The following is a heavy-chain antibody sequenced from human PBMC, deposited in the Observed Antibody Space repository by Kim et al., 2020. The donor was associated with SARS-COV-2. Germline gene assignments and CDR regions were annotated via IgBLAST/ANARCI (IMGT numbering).Heavy chain of an antibody. V-gene: IGHV3-30*18. CDR3: AKDEIEDYGSGAKYYYYGMDV. CDR2: ISYDGSKK. CDR1: GFTFSSYG. J-gene: IGHJ6*02. D-gene: IGHD3-10*01. Sequence: GGSLRLSCAASGFTFSSYGMHWVRQAPGKGLEWVAVISYDGSKKYYADSVKGRFTISRDNSKNTLYLQMNSLRAEDTAVYYCAKDEIEDYGSGAKYYYYGMDVWGQGTTVTVSS.